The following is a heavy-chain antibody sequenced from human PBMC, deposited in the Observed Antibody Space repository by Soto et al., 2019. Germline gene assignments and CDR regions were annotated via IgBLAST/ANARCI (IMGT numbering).Heavy chain of an antibody. V-gene: IGHV4-30-4*02. D-gene: IGHD2-15*01. CDR2: IYYSGST. CDR3: ARDCSGGSCSDAFDI. CDR1: GGSISSGDYY. J-gene: IGHJ3*02. Sequence: PSETLSLTCTVSGGSISSGDYYWSWIRQPPGKGLEWIGYIYYSGSTYYNPSLKSRVTISVDTSKNQFSLKLSSVTAADTAVYYCARDCSGGSCSDAFDIWGQGTMVTVSS.